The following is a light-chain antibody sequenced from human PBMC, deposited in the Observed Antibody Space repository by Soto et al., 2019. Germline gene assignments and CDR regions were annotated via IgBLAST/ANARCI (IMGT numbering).Light chain of an antibody. V-gene: IGKV1-5*03. J-gene: IGKJ1*01. Sequence: IQMTHAPSTLSASGLDRVTSTFLSSQIISIWLSCYQQRPGKAPKLLIFKASTLETGVPSRFSGSGSETEFPLTLRSLQPDDSATYYCQPYNTYSRTLGQGPKVDIK. CDR1: QIISIW. CDR3: QPYNTYSRT. CDR2: KAS.